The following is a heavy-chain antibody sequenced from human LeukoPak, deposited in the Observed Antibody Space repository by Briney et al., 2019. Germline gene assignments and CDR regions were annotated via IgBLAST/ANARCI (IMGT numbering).Heavy chain of an antibody. CDR2: VTGSGTTK. CDR1: GFSFSTYS. CDR3: ARERQLVTDY. J-gene: IGHJ4*01. Sequence: KLGGSLRLSCVASGFSFSTYSMNWVRQAPGKGLEWVSSVTGSGTTKYYADSVKGRFVISRDNAKNSLYLQMNSLRAEDTAVYFCARERQLVTDYWGPGTLVTVSS. V-gene: IGHV3-21*06. D-gene: IGHD6-6*01.